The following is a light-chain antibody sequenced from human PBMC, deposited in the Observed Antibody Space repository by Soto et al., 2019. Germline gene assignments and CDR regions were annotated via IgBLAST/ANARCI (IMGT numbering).Light chain of an antibody. CDR2: EAT. V-gene: IGLV2-8*01. Sequence: QSALTQPPSASVSPGQSVTISCTGTSSDVGGYNSVSWYQQHPGKAPKLLIYEATKRPSGVPDRLSGSKSGNTASLTVSGLQAEDEADYYCSSYAYSNNFVSGTGTKVTGL. CDR1: SSDVGGYNS. J-gene: IGLJ1*01. CDR3: SSYAYSNNFV.